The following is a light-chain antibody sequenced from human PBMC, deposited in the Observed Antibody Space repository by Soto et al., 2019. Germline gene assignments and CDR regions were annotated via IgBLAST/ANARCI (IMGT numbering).Light chain of an antibody. Sequence: SYELTQPPSVSVAPGETARISCGGTNVGSRSVHWYQQKPGQAPFLVIYYDSDRPSGIPERFSGSNSGNTATLIISRVEAGDGADYYCQVWEATGDQVVFGGGTKLTVL. V-gene: IGLV3-21*01. CDR1: NVGSRS. CDR2: YDS. CDR3: QVWEATGDQVV. J-gene: IGLJ2*01.